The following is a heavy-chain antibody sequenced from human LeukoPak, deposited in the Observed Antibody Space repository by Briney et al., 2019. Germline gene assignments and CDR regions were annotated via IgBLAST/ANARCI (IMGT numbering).Heavy chain of an antibody. CDR3: ARLRSTSYYFDY. CDR2: ISSSSSYI. Sequence: GGSLRLSCAASGFTFSSYSMNWVRQAPGKGLEGVSSISSSSSYIYYAASVKGRFTISRDNAKNSLYLQMNSLRAEDTAVYYCARLRSTSYYFDYWGQGTLVTVSS. V-gene: IGHV3-21*01. CDR1: GFTFSSYS. J-gene: IGHJ4*02. D-gene: IGHD2-2*01.